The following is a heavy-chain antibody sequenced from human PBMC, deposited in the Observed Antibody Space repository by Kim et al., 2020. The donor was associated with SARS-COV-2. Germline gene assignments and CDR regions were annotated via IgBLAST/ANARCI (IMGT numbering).Heavy chain of an antibody. CDR1: GFTITDYA. CDR2: IAGSFGRT. D-gene: IGHD6-13*01. Sequence: GGSLRLSCEASGFTITDYAMTWVRQAPGKGLEWVSGIAGSFGRTFYADSVKGRFTISTDISKNTLYLQMNSLRAEDTATYYCWKSLPQELVYNWYFYVWG. J-gene: IGHJ2*01. CDR3: WKSLPQELVYNWYFYV. V-gene: IGHV3-23*01.